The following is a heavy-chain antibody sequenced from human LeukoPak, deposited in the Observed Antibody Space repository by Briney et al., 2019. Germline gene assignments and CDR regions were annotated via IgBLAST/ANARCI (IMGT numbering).Heavy chain of an antibody. CDR3: ARDGSGWYTGYYYYMDV. D-gene: IGHD6-19*01. V-gene: IGHV3-21*01. CDR2: ISSSSSYI. Sequence: GGSLRLSCAASGFTFSSYSMNWVRQAPGKGLEWVSSISSSSSYIYYADSVKGRFTISSDNAKNSLYLQMNSMRAEDTAVYYCARDGSGWYTGYYYYMDVWGKGTTVTVSS. J-gene: IGHJ6*03. CDR1: GFTFSSYS.